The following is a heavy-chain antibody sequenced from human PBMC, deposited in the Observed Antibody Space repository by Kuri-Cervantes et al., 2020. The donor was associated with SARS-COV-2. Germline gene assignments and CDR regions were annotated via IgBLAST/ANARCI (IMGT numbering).Heavy chain of an antibody. J-gene: IGHJ5*02. CDR2: ISAYNGNT. CDR3: ARGGVGREQQLVRFDP. Sequence: ASVKVSCQASGYTFTSYGISWVRQAPGQGLEWMGWISAYNGNTNYAQKLQGRVTMTTDTSTSTAYMELRSLRSDDTAVYYCARGGVGREQQLVRFDPWGQGTLVTVSS. CDR1: GYTFTSYG. D-gene: IGHD6-13*01. V-gene: IGHV1-18*01.